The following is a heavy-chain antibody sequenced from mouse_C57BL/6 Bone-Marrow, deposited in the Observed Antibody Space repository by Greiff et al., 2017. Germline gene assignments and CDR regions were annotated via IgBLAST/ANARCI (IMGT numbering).Heavy chain of an antibody. J-gene: IGHJ1*03. D-gene: IGHD1-1*01. CDR2: IINKANGYTT. CDR1: GFTFTDYY. CDR3: ARDDYYGSSYGYWYFDD. V-gene: IGHV7-3*01. Sequence: EVQLVESGGGLVQPGGSLSLSCAASGFTFTDYYLSWVRRPPGKALVWLGFIINKANGYTTEYSASVKGRFTISRDNSQSILYLQMNALRAEDMATYYGARDDYYGSSYGYWYFDDWGTGTTVTVSS.